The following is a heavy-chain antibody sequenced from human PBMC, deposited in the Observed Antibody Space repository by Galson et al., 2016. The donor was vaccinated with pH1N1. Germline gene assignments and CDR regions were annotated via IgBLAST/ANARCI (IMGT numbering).Heavy chain of an antibody. CDR2: IYWNDDK. CDR3: PRGLDVDYVGWFAP. V-gene: IGHV2-5*01. D-gene: IGHD4-17*01. J-gene: IGHJ5*02. CDR1: GFSLSTSGVG. Sequence: PALVKPTQTLTLTCTFSGFSLSTSGVGVGWIRQPPGKALEWLALIYWNDDKRYSPSLKSRLTITKDTSKNQVVLTMTNMDPVDTATYYCPRGLDVDYVGWFAPWGQGTLVTVS.